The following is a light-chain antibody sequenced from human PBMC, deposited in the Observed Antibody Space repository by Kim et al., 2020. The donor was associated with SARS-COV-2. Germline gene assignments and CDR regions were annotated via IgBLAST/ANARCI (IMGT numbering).Light chain of an antibody. V-gene: IGKV1-39*01. Sequence: ASVGDRVTITCRASQYISSYLNWYQQKAGKAPNLLLYAASILQSGVPSRFSGSESGTYFTLTINSLQPEDFATYYCQQTYSSPRTFGQGTKVDIK. CDR1: QYISSY. CDR3: QQTYSSPRT. J-gene: IGKJ1*01. CDR2: AAS.